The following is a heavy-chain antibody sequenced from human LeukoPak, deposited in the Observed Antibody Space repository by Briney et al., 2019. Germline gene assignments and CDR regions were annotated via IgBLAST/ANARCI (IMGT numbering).Heavy chain of an antibody. J-gene: IGHJ6*02. CDR1: GFTFSDYY. V-gene: IGHV3-11*01. Sequence: GGSLGLSCAASGFTFSDYYMSWIRQAPGKGLEWVSYISSSDTTIYYADSVKGRFTISRGNTKNSLFLQMSSLRAEDTALYFCARGHYGLDVWGQGTTVTVSS. CDR3: ARGHYGLDV. CDR2: ISSSDTTI.